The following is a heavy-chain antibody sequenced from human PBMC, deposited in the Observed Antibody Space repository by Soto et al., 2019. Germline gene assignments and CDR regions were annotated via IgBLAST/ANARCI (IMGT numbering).Heavy chain of an antibody. CDR1: GFTFSSYD. J-gene: IGHJ1*01. CDR2: IGTAGDT. CDR3: ARAIGPTLFDH. D-gene: IGHD3-3*01. V-gene: IGHV3-13*04. Sequence: GGSLRLSCSASGFTFSSYDMHWVRQGPGKGLEWVSAIGTAGDTNYAGSVKGRFTISRDNAKNSLYLQMNSLRAGDTAIYFCARAIGPTLFDHSGKGTLVTVSS.